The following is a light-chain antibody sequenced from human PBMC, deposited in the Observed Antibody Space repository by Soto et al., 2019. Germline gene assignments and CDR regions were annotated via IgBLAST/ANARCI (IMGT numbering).Light chain of an antibody. J-gene: IGKJ2*01. CDR2: GAS. Sequence: EIVMTQAPATLSVSPEERATISCRASQSVSSNLAWYQQKPGQAPRLLIYGASTRATGIPARFSGSGSGTEFTLTISSLQSEDFAVDYCQQYNNWPPTYTFGQGTKLEIK. CDR1: QSVSSN. CDR3: QQYNNWPPTYT. V-gene: IGKV3-15*01.